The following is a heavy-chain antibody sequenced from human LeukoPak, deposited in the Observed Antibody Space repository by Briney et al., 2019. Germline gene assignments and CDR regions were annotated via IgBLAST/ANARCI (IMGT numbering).Heavy chain of an antibody. V-gene: IGHV1-18*01. D-gene: IGHD2-2*01. Sequence: ASVTVSCTTSGYTFTIYGVSWVRQAPGQGLEWMGWISGNNDNTNYAQRVQDRITMTTDTSTSTAYMELRSLRSDDTAVYYCARAPFCSSVSCYRTNNWLDPWGQGTLVTVSS. J-gene: IGHJ5*02. CDR2: ISGNNDNT. CDR3: ARAPFCSSVSCYRTNNWLDP. CDR1: GYTFTIYG.